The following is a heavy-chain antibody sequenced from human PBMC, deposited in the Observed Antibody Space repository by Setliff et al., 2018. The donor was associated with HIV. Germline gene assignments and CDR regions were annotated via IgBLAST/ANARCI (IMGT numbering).Heavy chain of an antibody. CDR2: INPNSGGT. D-gene: IGHD6-19*01. V-gene: IGHV1-2*04. Sequence: ASVKVSCKASGYTFTGYYMHWVRQAPGQGLEWMGWINPNSGGTNYAQKFQGWVTVTRDTSISTAYMELSSLRSEDTAVYYCAREGSSGWYRTGKLAYGMDVWGQGTTVTVSS. CDR1: GYTFTGYY. CDR3: AREGSSGWYRTGKLAYGMDV. J-gene: IGHJ6*02.